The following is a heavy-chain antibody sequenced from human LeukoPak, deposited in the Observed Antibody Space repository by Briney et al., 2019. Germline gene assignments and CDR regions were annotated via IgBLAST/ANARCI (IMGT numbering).Heavy chain of an antibody. V-gene: IGHV4-39*07. J-gene: IGHJ4*02. D-gene: IGHD2-15*01. CDR3: ARRKKVGYCSGGSCFRFDY. CDR2: MYYSGST. Sequence: SETLSLTCTVSGGSISSTSYYWGWIRQPPGKGLEWIGSMYYSGSTYYNPSLKSRVTISVDTSKNQFSLKLSSVTAADTAVYYCARRKKVGYCSGGSCFRFDYWGQGTLVTVSS. CDR1: GGSISSTSYY.